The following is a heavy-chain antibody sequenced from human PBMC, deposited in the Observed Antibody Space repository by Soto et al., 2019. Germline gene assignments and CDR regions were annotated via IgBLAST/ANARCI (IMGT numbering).Heavy chain of an antibody. CDR2: INDRGSI. CDR1: GGSFSGYY. J-gene: IGHJ2*01. Sequence: QVQLQQWGAGPLRPLETLSLTCGVSGGSFSGYYWAWIRQFPGKGLEWIGEINDRGSINYNPPLKSGSSTAVDTSKNHYSLILRSVTASDTAVYYCARESHDILTGPPWVWYFDLWGRGTLVTVSS. CDR3: ARESHDILTGPPWVWYFDL. V-gene: IGHV4-34*01. D-gene: IGHD3-9*01.